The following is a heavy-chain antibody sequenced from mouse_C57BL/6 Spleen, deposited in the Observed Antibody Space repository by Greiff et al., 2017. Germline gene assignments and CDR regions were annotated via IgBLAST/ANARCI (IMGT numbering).Heavy chain of an antibody. CDR2: IYPRSGNT. CDR1: GYTFTSYG. D-gene: IGHD2-13*01. J-gene: IGHJ4*01. CDR3: ARGLEGILAMDY. Sequence: VQLQQSGAELARPGASVKLSCKASGYTFTSYGISWVKQRTGQGLEWFGEIYPRSGNTYYNEKFKGKATLTADKSSSTAYMELRSLTSEDSAVYFCARGLEGILAMDYWGQGTSVTVSS. V-gene: IGHV1-81*01.